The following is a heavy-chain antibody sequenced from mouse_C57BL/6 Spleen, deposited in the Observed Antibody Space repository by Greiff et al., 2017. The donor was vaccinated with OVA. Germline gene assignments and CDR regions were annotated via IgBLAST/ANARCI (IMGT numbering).Heavy chain of an antibody. V-gene: IGHV1-82*01. CDR3: ARVTGKGWYFDV. D-gene: IGHD4-1*01. J-gene: IGHJ1*03. Sequence: QVQLKQSGPELVKPGASVKISCKASGYAFSSSWMNWVKQRPGKGLEWIGRIYPGDGDTNYNGKFKGKATLTADKSSSTAYMQLSSLTSEDSAVYFCARVTGKGWYFDVWGTGTTVTVSS. CDR2: IYPGDGDT. CDR1: GYAFSSSW.